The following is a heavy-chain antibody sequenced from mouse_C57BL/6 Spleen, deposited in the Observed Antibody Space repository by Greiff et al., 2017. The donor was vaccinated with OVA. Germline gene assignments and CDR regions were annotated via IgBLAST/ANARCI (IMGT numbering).Heavy chain of an antibody. V-gene: IGHV5-6*02. D-gene: IGHD2-4*01. Sequence: DVMLVESGGDLVKPGGSLKLSCAASGFTFSSYGMSWVRQTPDKRLEWVATISSGGSYTYYPDSVKGRFTISRDNAKNTLYLQMSILKSEDTAMYYCASLYYDYDWFAYWGQGTLVTVSA. CDR3: ASLYYDYDWFAY. CDR2: ISSGGSYT. CDR1: GFTFSSYG. J-gene: IGHJ3*01.